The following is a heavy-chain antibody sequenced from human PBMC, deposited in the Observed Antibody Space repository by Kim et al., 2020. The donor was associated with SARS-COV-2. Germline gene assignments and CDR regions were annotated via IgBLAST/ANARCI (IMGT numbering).Heavy chain of an antibody. D-gene: IGHD3-22*01. Sequence: GGSLRLSCAASGFTVSSNYMSWVRQAPGKGLEWVSVIYSGGYSGGSTYYADSVKGRFTISRHNSKNTLYLQMNSLRAEDTAVYYCARGYYDISGYLYYFDYWGQGTLVTVSS. J-gene: IGHJ4*02. CDR2: IYSGGYSGGST. V-gene: IGHV3-53*04. CDR3: ARGYYDISGYLYYFDY. CDR1: GFTVSSNY.